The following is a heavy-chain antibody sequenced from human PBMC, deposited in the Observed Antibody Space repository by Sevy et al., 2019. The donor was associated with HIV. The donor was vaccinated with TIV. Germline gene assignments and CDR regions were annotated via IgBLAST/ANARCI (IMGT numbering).Heavy chain of an antibody. V-gene: IGHV3-33*01. Sequence: GGSLRLSCAASGFTFSSNGMHWVRQAPGKGLEWVAVIWFDGSNKYYTESVKGRFTISRDNSKNTLYLEMNTLRAEDTAVYYCARDLDPRGRRVFDYWGQGTLVTVSS. CDR2: IWFDGSNK. J-gene: IGHJ4*02. CDR1: GFTFSSNG. D-gene: IGHD5-12*01. CDR3: ARDLDPRGRRVFDY.